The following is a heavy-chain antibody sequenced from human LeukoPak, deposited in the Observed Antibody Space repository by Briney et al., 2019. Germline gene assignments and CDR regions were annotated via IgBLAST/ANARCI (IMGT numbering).Heavy chain of an antibody. CDR3: ARLSVGDYDY. CDR1: GGSFSGYY. D-gene: IGHD4-17*01. CDR2: INHSGST. Sequence: SETLSLTCAVYGGSFSGYYWSWTRQPPGKGLEWIGEINHSGSTNYNPSLKSRVTISVDTSKNQFSLKLSSVTAADTAVYYCARLSVGDYDYWGQGTLVTVSS. J-gene: IGHJ4*02. V-gene: IGHV4-34*01.